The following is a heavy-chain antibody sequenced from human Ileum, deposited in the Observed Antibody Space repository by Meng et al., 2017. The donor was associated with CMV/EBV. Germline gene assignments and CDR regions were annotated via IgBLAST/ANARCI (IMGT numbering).Heavy chain of an antibody. CDR3: AKDRRGGGGVIRDAFDV. Sequence: GESLKISCVVSGFTFSNYAMHWVRQAPGRGLEWVAVISYHTDNIYYANSVVGRFTISRDNSKNTLFLQMNRLRVEDTAVYYCAKDRRGGGGVIRDAFDVWGQGTEVTVSS. CDR1: GFTFSNYA. CDR2: ISYHTDNI. J-gene: IGHJ3*01. V-gene: IGHV3-30-3*02. D-gene: IGHD3-16*02.